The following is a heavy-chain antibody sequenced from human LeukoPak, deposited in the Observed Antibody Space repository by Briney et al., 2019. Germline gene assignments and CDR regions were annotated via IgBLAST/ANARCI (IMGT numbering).Heavy chain of an antibody. Sequence: GGSLRLSCAASGFTFSSYGMHWVRQAPGKGLEWVAVISYDGSNKYYADSVKGRFTISRDNSKNTLYLQMNSLRAEDTAVYYCAKSLIYYYGSGSYSGPYWYFDLWGRGTLVTVSS. V-gene: IGHV3-30*18. CDR1: GFTFSSYG. J-gene: IGHJ2*01. CDR3: AKSLIYYYGSGSYSGPYWYFDL. CDR2: ISYDGSNK. D-gene: IGHD3-10*01.